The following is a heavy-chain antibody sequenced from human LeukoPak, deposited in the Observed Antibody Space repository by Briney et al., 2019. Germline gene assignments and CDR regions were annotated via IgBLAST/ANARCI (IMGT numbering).Heavy chain of an antibody. CDR3: TRASYGYYFDY. D-gene: IGHD5-18*01. CDR1: EFTLVDYP. V-gene: IGHV3-49*04. Sequence: GGSLRLSCTASEFTLVDYPMSWVRQAPGKGLEWVGFVRSKAYGGTTEYAASVKGRFTISRDDSKSIAYLQMNSLKTEDTAVYSCTRASYGYYFDYWGQGTLVTVSS. J-gene: IGHJ4*02. CDR2: VRSKAYGGTT.